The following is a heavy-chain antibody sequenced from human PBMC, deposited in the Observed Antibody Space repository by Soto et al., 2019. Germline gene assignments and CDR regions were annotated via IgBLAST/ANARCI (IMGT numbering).Heavy chain of an antibody. Sequence: PGGSLRLSCAASGFTFSSYAMSWVRQAPGKGLEWVSAISGSGGSTYYADSVKGRFTISRDNSKNTLYLQMNSLRAEDTAVYYCANSYCSSTSCYVAYYYYGMDVWGQGTTVTVSS. CDR2: ISGSGGST. CDR1: GFTFSSYA. J-gene: IGHJ6*02. D-gene: IGHD2-2*01. V-gene: IGHV3-23*01. CDR3: ANSYCSSTSCYVAYYYYGMDV.